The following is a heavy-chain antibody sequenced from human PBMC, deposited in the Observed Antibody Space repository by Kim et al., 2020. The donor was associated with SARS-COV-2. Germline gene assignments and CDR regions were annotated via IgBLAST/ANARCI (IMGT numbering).Heavy chain of an antibody. CDR3: PKGGIYSASPLDY. CDR2: ISSSGSAT. Sequence: GGSLRLSCAGSGFTFSNSAMSWVRQAPGKGLEWVSSISSSGSATYYADSVKGRFTISRDNSKNMLYLQMNNLRADDTAVYYCPKGGIYSASPLDYWGQGTLVTVSS. CDR1: GFTFSNSA. D-gene: IGHD1-26*01. V-gene: IGHV3-23*01. J-gene: IGHJ4*02.